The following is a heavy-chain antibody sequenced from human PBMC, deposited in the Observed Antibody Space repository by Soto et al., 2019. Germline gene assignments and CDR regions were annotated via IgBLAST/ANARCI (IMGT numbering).Heavy chain of an antibody. V-gene: IGHV4-31*03. CDR1: GDSISRNGYF. CDR3: ARGTMLRGPGYYYAMDV. Sequence: PSETLSLTCTVSGDSISRNGYFWTWIRQHPGKGLEWIGYIYYSGSSYYNPSLKSRVIISVDTSKTHFSLNLTAVTAADTTVYYCARGTMLRGPGYYYAMDVWGQGTTVTVSS. D-gene: IGHD3-10*01. J-gene: IGHJ6*02. CDR2: IYYSGSS.